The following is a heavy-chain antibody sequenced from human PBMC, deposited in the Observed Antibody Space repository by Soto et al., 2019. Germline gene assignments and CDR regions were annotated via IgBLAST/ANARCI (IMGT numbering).Heavy chain of an antibody. CDR3: ASLYYYDSSDYYYVPRDY. V-gene: IGHV4-34*01. D-gene: IGHD3-22*01. Sequence: PSETLSLTCAVYGGSFSGYYWSWIRQPPGKGLEWIGEINHSGSTNYNPSLKSRVTISVDTSKNQFSLKLSSVTAADTAVYYCASLYYYDSSDYYYVPRDYWGQGTLVTVSS. J-gene: IGHJ4*02. CDR2: INHSGST. CDR1: GGSFSGYY.